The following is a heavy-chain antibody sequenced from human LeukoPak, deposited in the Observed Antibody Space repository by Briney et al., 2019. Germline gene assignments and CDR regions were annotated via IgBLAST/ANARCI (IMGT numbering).Heavy chain of an antibody. CDR3: AGLRIAAAGTAWFDP. CDR1: GGPISSSSYY. J-gene: IGHJ5*02. CDR2: IYYTGST. Sequence: PSETLSLTCTVSGGPISSSSYYWGWIRQPPGKGLEWIGTIYYTGSTYYNPSLKSRVTISVDTSKNQLSLRLSSVTAADTAVYYCAGLRIAAAGTAWFDPWGQGTLVTVSS. V-gene: IGHV4-39*01. D-gene: IGHD6-13*01.